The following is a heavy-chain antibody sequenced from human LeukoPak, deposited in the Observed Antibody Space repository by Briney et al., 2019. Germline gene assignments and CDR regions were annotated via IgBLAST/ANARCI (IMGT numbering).Heavy chain of an antibody. CDR1: GGSVSSGSYY. CDR2: IYDSGST. Sequence: SETLSLTCTVSGGSVSSGSYYWSWIRQPPGKGLEWIGYIYDSGSTDYNPSLKSRVTISVDTSKNQFSLKLSSVTAADTAVYYCARDPSGYFNYWGQGTLVTVSS. CDR3: ARDPSGYFNY. J-gene: IGHJ4*02. D-gene: IGHD3-22*01. V-gene: IGHV4-61*01.